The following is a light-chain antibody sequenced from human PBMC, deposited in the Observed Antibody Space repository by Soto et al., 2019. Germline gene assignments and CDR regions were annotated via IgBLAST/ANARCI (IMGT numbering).Light chain of an antibody. CDR1: QSISSN. V-gene: IGKV3-15*01. Sequence: EIVMTQSPDTLSVSPGERATLSCRASQSISSNLAWYQQKPGQAPSLLIYSASTRATGIPARCSGSGSGTEFTLTISSLQSEDFAVYYCQQYNNWPPITFGQGTRLEIK. CDR2: SAS. J-gene: IGKJ5*01. CDR3: QQYNNWPPIT.